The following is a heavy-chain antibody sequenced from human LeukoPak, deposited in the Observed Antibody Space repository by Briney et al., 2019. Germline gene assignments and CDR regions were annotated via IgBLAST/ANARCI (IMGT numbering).Heavy chain of an antibody. CDR2: IKKDGSEK. V-gene: IGHV3-7*01. D-gene: IGHD3-22*01. CDR1: GFTFSSYW. J-gene: IGHJ4*01. Sequence: GGSLRLSCAASGFTFSSYWMSWVRQAPGKGLEWVANIKKDGSEKYYVDSVKGRFTISRDNAKNSLYLQMNSLRAEDTAVYYCAKDAYCYDSSGYLDYWGHGPLVTVSS. CDR3: AKDAYCYDSSGYLDY.